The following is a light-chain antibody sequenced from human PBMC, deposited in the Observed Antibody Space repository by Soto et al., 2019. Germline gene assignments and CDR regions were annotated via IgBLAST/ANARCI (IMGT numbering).Light chain of an antibody. CDR1: SSDVGDYNY. V-gene: IGLV2-14*01. CDR2: DVS. J-gene: IGLJ1*01. CDR3: SSYTSSSTDV. Sequence: QSALTQPASVSGSPGQSITISCTGTSSDVGDYNYVSWHQQHPGKAPKLMIYDVSNRPSGVSNRFSGSKSGNTASLTISGLQAEDEADYYCSSYTSSSTDVFGTGTKLTVL.